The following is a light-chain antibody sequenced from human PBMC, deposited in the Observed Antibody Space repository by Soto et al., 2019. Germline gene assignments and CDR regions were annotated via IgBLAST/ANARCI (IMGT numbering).Light chain of an antibody. CDR2: EVS. CDR1: SSDVGGYNY. CDR3: TSFTPISTWV. J-gene: IGLJ3*02. Sequence: QSALTQPASVSGSPGQSITISCTGTSSDVGGYNYVSWFQQHPGKAPKLKIYEVSNRPSGVSNRFSGSKSGNTASLTISELQAVDEAGSYCTSFTPISTWVFGGGTKLPVL. V-gene: IGLV2-14*01.